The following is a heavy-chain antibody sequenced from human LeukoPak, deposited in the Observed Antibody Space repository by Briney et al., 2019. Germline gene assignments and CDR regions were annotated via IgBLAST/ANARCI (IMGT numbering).Heavy chain of an antibody. V-gene: IGHV3-30*02. CDR2: TRYDGSNE. CDR1: GFTFSTFG. D-gene: IGHD3-22*01. J-gene: IGHJ4*02. CDR3: GKDRSRYYDSSGYYPDY. Sequence: GGSLRLSCAASGFTFSTFGMHWVRQAPGKGLEWVAFTRYDGSNEYYVDSVRGRFTISRDNSKNTLHLQMNSLRAEDTAVYYCGKDRSRYYDSSGYYPDYWGQGTLVTVSS.